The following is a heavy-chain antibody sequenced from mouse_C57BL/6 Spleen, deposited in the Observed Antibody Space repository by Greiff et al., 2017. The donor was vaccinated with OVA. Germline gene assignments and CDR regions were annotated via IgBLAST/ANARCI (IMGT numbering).Heavy chain of an antibody. CDR3: ARGAGVFDY. CDR1: GFTFSSYA. CDR2: ISDGGSYT. V-gene: IGHV5-4*03. Sequence: EVKLVESGGGLVKPGGSLKLSCAASGFTFSSYAMSWVRQTPEKRLEWVATISDGGSYTYYPDNVKGRFTISRDNAKNNLYLQMSHLKSEDTAMYYCARGAGVFDYWGQGTTLTVSS. J-gene: IGHJ2*01.